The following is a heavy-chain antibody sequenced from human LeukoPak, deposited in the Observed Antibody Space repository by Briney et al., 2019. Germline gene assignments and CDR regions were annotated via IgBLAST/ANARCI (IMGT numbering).Heavy chain of an antibody. D-gene: IGHD4-23*01. CDR2: IYISGAT. CDR3: AREVAAVVHFFDY. V-gene: IGHV4-4*07. CDR1: GDSISNYY. Sequence: SETLSLTCTVSGDSISNYYWSWIRQPAGKGLEWIGRIYISGATNYNPSLKSRVTMSVDTSKKQFSLKPSSVTAADTAVYYCAREVAAVVHFFDYWGQGILVTVSS. J-gene: IGHJ4*02.